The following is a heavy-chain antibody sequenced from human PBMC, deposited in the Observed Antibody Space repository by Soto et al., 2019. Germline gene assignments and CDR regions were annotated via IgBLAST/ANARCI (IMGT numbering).Heavy chain of an antibody. CDR1: GGSITSGAYF. J-gene: IGHJ4*02. CDR2: ISYSGNT. D-gene: IGHD6-25*01. Sequence: QVQLQGSGPGLVKPSQTLSLTCANTGGSITSGAYFWTWIRQLPGKCLEWIGHISYSGNTDYNPSLMSRVTLSRDTATDQFSLTLSAVTAADTAVYYCARGKRPLAMFLDYWGQGTLVTVSS. V-gene: IGHV4-31*11. CDR3: ARGKRPLAMFLDY.